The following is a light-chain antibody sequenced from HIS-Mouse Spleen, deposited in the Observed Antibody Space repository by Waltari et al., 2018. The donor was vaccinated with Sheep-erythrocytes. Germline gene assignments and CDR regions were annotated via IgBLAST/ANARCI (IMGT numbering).Light chain of an antibody. V-gene: IGLV2-8*01. CDR1: SSDVGGYTY. J-gene: IGLJ1*01. CDR2: EVS. Sequence: QSALTQPPSASGSPGQSVTISCTGTSSDVGGYTYVSWYQQHPGKAPKLMISEVSKRPEGVPDRFSGSKSGNTASLTVSGLQAEDEADYYRSSYAGSNNYVFGTGTKVTVL. CDR3: SSYAGSNNYV.